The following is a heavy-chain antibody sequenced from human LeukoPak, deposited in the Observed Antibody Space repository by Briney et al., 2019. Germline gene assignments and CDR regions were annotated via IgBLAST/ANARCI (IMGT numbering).Heavy chain of an antibody. D-gene: IGHD5-12*01. CDR1: GFTFSSYA. Sequence: GGSLRLSCAASGFTFSSYAMSRVRQAPGRGLEWVSAISGSGGSTYYADSVKGRFTISRDNSKNTLSLQMNSLRAEDTAVYYCAKVSGPVHYWGQGTLVTVSS. V-gene: IGHV3-23*01. CDR2: ISGSGGST. J-gene: IGHJ4*02. CDR3: AKVSGPVHY.